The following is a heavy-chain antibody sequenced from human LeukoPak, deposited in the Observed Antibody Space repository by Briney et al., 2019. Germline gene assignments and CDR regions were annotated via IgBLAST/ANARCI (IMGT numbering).Heavy chain of an antibody. CDR1: GCTFTGYY. Sequence: ASVKVSCKASGCTFTGYYMHWVRQAPGQGLEWMGWINPNSGGTNYAQKFQGRVTMTRDTSISTAYMELSRLRSDDTAVYYCARVKDDILTGYCTPSLGYWGQGTLVTVSS. D-gene: IGHD3-9*01. J-gene: IGHJ4*02. CDR3: ARVKDDILTGYCTPSLGY. CDR2: INPNSGGT. V-gene: IGHV1-2*02.